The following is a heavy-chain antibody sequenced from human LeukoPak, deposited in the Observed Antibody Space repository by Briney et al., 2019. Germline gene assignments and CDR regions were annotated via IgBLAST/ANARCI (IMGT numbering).Heavy chain of an antibody. CDR2: LHYSGST. Sequence: PSETLSLTCTVSGGSISGYYWSWIRQPPGKGLEWIGYLHYSGSTNYNPSLKSRVTISVDTSKNQFSLKLSSVTAADTAVYYCARDIYYYDSSGYYFPGGSDYWGQGTLVTVSS. CDR3: ARDIYYYDSSGYYFPGGSDY. D-gene: IGHD3-22*01. V-gene: IGHV4-59*01. J-gene: IGHJ4*02. CDR1: GGSISGYY.